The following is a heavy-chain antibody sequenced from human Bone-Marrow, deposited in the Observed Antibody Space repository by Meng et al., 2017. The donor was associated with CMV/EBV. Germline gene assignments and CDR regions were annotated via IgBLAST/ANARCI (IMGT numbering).Heavy chain of an antibody. D-gene: IGHD5-12*01. CDR3: TTALLIVAAPVDF. CDR2: IKTKNEGETT. V-gene: IGHV3-15*01. J-gene: IGHJ4*02. CDR1: GFTFSRAW. Sequence: LTCAVSGFTFSRAWMSWVRQAPGKGPEWVGRIKTKNEGETTYYAAPVKGRFTISRDDSKNTLFLQMNSLKTEDTAVYYCTTALLIVAAPVDFWGPGTLVTVSS.